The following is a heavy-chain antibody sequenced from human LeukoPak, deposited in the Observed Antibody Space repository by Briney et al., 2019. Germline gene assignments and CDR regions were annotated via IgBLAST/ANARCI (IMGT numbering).Heavy chain of an antibody. CDR1: GGTFSSYA. Sequence: ASVKVSCKASGGTFSSYAISWVRQAPGQGLEWMGWISAYNGNTNYAQKLQGRVTMTTDTSTSTAYMELRSLRSDDTAVYYCARGRYFDPIDYWGQGTLVTVSS. V-gene: IGHV1-18*01. D-gene: IGHD3-9*01. CDR3: ARGRYFDPIDY. J-gene: IGHJ4*02. CDR2: ISAYNGNT.